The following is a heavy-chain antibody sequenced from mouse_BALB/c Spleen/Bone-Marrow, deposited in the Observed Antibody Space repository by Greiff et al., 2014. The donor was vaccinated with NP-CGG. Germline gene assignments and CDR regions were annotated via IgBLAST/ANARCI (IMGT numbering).Heavy chain of an antibody. CDR2: IYPYIGGT. Sequence: DVKLVESGPELVKPGASVKISCKASGYTFTDYNMHWVKQSHGKSLEWIGYIYPYIGGTVYKQKFKSKATLTVDNSSSTANMELRSLTSEDSAVYYCARGAAYGYYLGLAYWGQGTLVTVSA. CDR1: GYTFTDYN. J-gene: IGHJ3*01. D-gene: IGHD2-3*01. CDR3: ARGAAYGYYLGLAY. V-gene: IGHV1S29*02.